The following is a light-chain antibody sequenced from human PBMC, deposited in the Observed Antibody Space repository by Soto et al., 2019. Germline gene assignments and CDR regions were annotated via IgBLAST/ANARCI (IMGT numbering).Light chain of an antibody. CDR1: QSIRSY. J-gene: IGKJ5*01. CDR2: AAS. CDR3: QQSYSTPAWT. V-gene: IGKV1-39*01. Sequence: DIQMTQYPSSLSASVGDRVTITCRASQSIRSYLNWYQQKPGKAPKLLIYAASSLQSGVPSRFSGSGSGTEFTLTISSLQPEDFATYYCQQSYSTPAWTFGQRRLLEIK.